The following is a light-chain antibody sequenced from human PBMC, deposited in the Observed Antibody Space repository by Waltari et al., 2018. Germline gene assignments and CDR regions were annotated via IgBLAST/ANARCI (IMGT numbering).Light chain of an antibody. CDR1: QSVGRY. Sequence: EVVLTQSPGTLSLSPGERATLSCRASQSVGRYIVWYQQRPGQAPRLLIYAASSRAPGIPDRCSGSGFGTDFSLTISRLEPEDFAVYYCQNHERLPATFGQGTKVEIK. CDR3: QNHERLPAT. CDR2: AAS. V-gene: IGKV3-20*01. J-gene: IGKJ1*01.